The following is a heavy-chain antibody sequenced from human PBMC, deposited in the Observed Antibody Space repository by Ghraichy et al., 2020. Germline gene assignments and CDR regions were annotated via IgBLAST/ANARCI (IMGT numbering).Heavy chain of an antibody. J-gene: IGHJ4*02. CDR3: AKAATVVTPGPFDY. CDR1: GFTFSSYA. Sequence: GESLNISCAASGFTFSSYAMSWVRQAPGKGLEWVSAISGSGGSTYYADSVKGRFTISRDNSKNTLYLQMNSLRAEDTAVYYCAKAATVVTPGPFDYWGQGTLVTVSS. V-gene: IGHV3-23*01. CDR2: ISGSGGST. D-gene: IGHD4-23*01.